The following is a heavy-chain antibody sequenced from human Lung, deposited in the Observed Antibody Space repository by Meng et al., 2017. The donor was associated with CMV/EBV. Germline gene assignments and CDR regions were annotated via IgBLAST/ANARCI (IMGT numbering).Heavy chain of an antibody. J-gene: IGHJ4*02. CDR3: ARVSRTVH. CDR2: INGGSNYI. CDR1: GCTFSSYT. V-gene: IGHV3-21*06. D-gene: IGHD2-2*01. Sequence: LRLSCGASGCTFSSYTMNWVRQAPGKGLEWVSSINGGSNYIYYADSVKGRFTISRDNAKNLLYLQMNSLRAEDTAVYYCARVSRTVHWGQGTLVTVSS.